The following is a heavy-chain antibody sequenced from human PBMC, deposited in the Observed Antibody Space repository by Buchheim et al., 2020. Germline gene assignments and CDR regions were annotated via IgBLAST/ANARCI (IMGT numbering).Heavy chain of an antibody. Sequence: HLHLQESGPGLVKPSETLSLTCTVSGGSISSGSYYWGWIRQSPGKGLEWIGSIYYSGSTYYNPSLKSRVTISVDTSKNQFSLKLSSVTAADTAVYYCARQKNNGWASMDVWGQGTT. CDR1: GGSISSGSYY. J-gene: IGHJ6*02. CDR2: IYYSGST. V-gene: IGHV4-39*01. CDR3: ARQKNNGWASMDV. D-gene: IGHD6-19*01.